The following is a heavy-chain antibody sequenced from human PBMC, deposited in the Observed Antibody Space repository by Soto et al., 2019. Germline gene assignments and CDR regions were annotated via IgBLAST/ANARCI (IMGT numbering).Heavy chain of an antibody. V-gene: IGHV3-9*01. CDR2: ISWEGGSI. CDR1: GFNFDDYA. Sequence: GGSLRLSCAASGFNFDDYAMHWVRQVPGKGLEWVSGISWEGGSIGYADSVKGRFTISRDNAKNSLYLEMNSLRSEDTALYYCAKVHVEYFGYHLDYFNHWGQGTLVTVPS. CDR3: AKVHVEYFGYHLDYFNH. J-gene: IGHJ4*02. D-gene: IGHD5-12*01.